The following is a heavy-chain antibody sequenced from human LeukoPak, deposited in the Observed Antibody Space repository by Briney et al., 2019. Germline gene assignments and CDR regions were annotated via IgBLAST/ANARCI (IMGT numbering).Heavy chain of an antibody. CDR3: ARDIVVVVAAAPDAFDI. Sequence: GGSLRLSCEVSGFNLTRHAIHWVRQAPGKGLEWVAVISYDGSNKYYADSVKGRFTISRDNSKNTLYLQMNSLRAEDTAVYYCARDIVVVVAAAPDAFDIWGQGTMVTVSS. CDR2: ISYDGSNK. V-gene: IGHV3-30-3*01. J-gene: IGHJ3*02. CDR1: GFNLTRHA. D-gene: IGHD2-15*01.